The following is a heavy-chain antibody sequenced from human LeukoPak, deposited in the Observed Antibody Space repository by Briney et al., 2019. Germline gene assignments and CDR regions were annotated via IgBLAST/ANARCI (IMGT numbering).Heavy chain of an antibody. D-gene: IGHD3-3*01. J-gene: IGHJ5*02. CDR3: ARGLYRYYDFWSGYYNWFDP. V-gene: IGHV1-18*01. CDR1: GDTFTSYG. Sequence: AAPLKVSCRASGDTFTSYGISWVRHAPGQGLEWMVRISAYNGNTNYAQKLQGRVIMTTDTSTSTAYMELRSLRSDDTAVYYCARGLYRYYDFWSGYYNWFDPWGQGTLVTVSS. CDR2: ISAYNGNT.